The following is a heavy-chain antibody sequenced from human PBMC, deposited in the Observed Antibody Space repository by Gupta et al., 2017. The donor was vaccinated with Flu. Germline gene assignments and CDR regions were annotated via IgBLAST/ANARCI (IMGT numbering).Heavy chain of an antibody. V-gene: IGHV3-7*01. CDR3: ARPRYCSSSTCYLFDP. J-gene: IGHJ5*02. Sequence: PGKGLEWVANIKQDGSEKYYVDSVKGRFTISRDNAQKSLYLQMNSLRAENTAVYYCARPRYCSSSTCYLFDPWGQGTLVTVSS. CDR2: IKQDGSEK. D-gene: IGHD2-2*01.